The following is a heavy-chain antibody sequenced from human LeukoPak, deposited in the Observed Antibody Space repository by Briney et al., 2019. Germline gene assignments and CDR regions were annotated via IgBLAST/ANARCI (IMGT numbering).Heavy chain of an antibody. CDR2: IIPNSGGT. CDR1: GYTFTGYY. CDR3: ARSPRGGDYYFDY. D-gene: IGHD6-25*01. J-gene: IGHJ4*02. Sequence: ASVKVSCKASGYTFTGYYLHWVRQAPGQGLEWMGWIIPNSGGTNFAQKFQGRVTMTRGTSITTAYMELTRLRSDDTAVYFCARSPRGGDYYFDYWGQGTLVTVSS. V-gene: IGHV1-2*02.